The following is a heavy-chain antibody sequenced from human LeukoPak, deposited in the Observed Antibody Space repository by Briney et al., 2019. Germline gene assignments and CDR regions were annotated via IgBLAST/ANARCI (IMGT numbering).Heavy chain of an antibody. CDR2: INPSGGST. D-gene: IGHD4-17*01. CDR1: GYTFTSYY. V-gene: IGHV1-46*01. CDR3: ATPRTVTTSFGFDY. Sequence: GASVKVSCKASGYTFTSYYMHWVRQAPGQGLEWMGIINPSGGSTNYAQKFQGRVTMTRDTSTNTVYMELSSLGSEDTAVYYCATPRTVTTSFGFDYWGQGTLVTVSS. J-gene: IGHJ4*02.